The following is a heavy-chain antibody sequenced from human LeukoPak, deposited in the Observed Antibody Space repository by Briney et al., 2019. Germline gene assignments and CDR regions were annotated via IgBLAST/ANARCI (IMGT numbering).Heavy chain of an antibody. D-gene: IGHD1-26*01. Sequence: GGSLRLSCIASGFTFNSYAMFWVRQAPGKGLEWVSLIWYDGSNKYYADSVRGRFTISRDNSKNTLYLQMNSLRAEDTAVYYCARARGWEPNYYYYYMDVWGKGTTVTVSS. CDR1: GFTFNSYA. J-gene: IGHJ6*03. V-gene: IGHV3-33*01. CDR2: IWYDGSNK. CDR3: ARARGWEPNYYYYYMDV.